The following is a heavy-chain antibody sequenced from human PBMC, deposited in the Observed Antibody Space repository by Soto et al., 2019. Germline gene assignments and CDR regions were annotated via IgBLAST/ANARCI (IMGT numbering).Heavy chain of an antibody. CDR3: ARQVVDGTVAGSGSFDH. CDR2: FYYSGST. J-gene: IGHJ4*02. D-gene: IGHD3-10*01. CDR1: GGSISSTSYY. V-gene: IGHV4-39*01. Sequence: SETLSLTCTVSGGSISSTSYYWVWIRQPPGKGLEWIGSFYYSGSTYYNPSLKSRVTISGDTSENKFSLKRSSVTAADTAVYYCARQVVDGTVAGSGSFDHWGQGTLVTSPQ.